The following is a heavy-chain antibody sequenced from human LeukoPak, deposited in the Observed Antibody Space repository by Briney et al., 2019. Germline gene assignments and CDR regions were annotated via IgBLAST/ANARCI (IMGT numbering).Heavy chain of an antibody. D-gene: IGHD2-8*01. V-gene: IGHV3-21*01. J-gene: IGHJ2*01. CDR3: ASTKSGGWYFDL. Sequence: SVKGRFTISRDNASNSLYLQMNSLRAEDTAVYYCASTKSGGWYFDLWGRGTLVTVSS.